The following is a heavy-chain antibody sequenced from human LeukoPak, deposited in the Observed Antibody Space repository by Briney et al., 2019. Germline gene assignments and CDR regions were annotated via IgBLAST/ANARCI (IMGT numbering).Heavy chain of an antibody. CDR2: ISAYSGNT. J-gene: IGHJ4*02. CDR3: ARGGVPAAPDDY. V-gene: IGHV1-18*01. CDR1: GYTFSGYG. D-gene: IGHD2-2*01. Sequence: ASVKVSCKASGYTFSGYGFSWVRQAPGQGLEWMGWISAYSGNTKYAQKYQARVTLTTDTSTSTAYMELRSLRSDDTAVYYCARGGVPAAPDDYWGQGTLVTVSS.